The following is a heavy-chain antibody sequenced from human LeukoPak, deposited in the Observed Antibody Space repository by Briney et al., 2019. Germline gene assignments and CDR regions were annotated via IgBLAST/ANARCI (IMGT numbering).Heavy chain of an antibody. J-gene: IGHJ4*02. Sequence: GGSLRLSCAASGFSFSSYGMHWVRQAPGKGLEWVAIISYDGSNRYYADSVRGRFTISRDNSKNTLFLQMNSLRAEDTAVYYCAKDSAYSNYPIFDYWGQGTLVTASS. CDR3: AKDSAYSNYPIFDY. CDR1: GFSFSSYG. CDR2: ISYDGSNR. D-gene: IGHD4-11*01. V-gene: IGHV3-30*18.